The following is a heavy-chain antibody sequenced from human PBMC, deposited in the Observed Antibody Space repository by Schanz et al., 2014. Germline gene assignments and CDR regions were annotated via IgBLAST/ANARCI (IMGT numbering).Heavy chain of an antibody. CDR3: AREVGLYDRGWFDP. CDR1: GGTFSTYP. Sequence: QVQLVQSGAEVKKPGASVKVSCKASGGTFSTYPINWLRQAPGQGLEWMGRIVPIAGITNYAQRFQGRVTITADKSSDTAYMELSSLRSEDTAVYYCAREVGLYDRGWFDPWGQGTLXTVSS. V-gene: IGHV1-69*04. D-gene: IGHD3-22*01. J-gene: IGHJ5*02. CDR2: IVPIAGIT.